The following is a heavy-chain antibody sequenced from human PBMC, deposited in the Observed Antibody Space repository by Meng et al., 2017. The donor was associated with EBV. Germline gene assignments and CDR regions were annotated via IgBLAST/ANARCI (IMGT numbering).Heavy chain of an antibody. Sequence: QVEVARAGAEVKKPGSSVKVSCWTSGGTFRSDAVSWVRQAPGQGLEWMGGLIPMSDAPHYAQKFQGRVTITADESTSTHYMHLSGLTSDDTAVYYCASESGRGFTPDYWGQGTLVTVSS. CDR1: GGTFRSDA. J-gene: IGHJ4*02. D-gene: IGHD3-10*01. CDR3: ASESGRGFTPDY. CDR2: LIPMSDAP. V-gene: IGHV1-69*01.